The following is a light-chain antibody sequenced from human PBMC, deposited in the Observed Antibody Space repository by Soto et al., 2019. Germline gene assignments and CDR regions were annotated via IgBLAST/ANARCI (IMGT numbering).Light chain of an antibody. CDR3: QQSYSTPMYT. V-gene: IGKV1-39*01. CDR2: AAS. Sequence: DIQMTQSPSSLSASVGDRVTITCRASQSISSYLNWYQQKPEKAPKLLIYAASTLQSGVPSRFSGSRSGTDFTLTISSLQPEDFATYYCQQSYSTPMYTFGQGTKLEIK. J-gene: IGKJ2*01. CDR1: QSISSY.